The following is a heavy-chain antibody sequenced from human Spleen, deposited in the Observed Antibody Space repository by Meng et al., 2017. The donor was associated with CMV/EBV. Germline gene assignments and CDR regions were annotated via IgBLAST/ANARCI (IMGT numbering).Heavy chain of an antibody. D-gene: IGHD6-19*01. CDR2: VSGYNGKT. CDR3: ARDFSSGLFDF. J-gene: IGHJ4*02. V-gene: IGHV1-18*01. Sequence: ASVKVSCKASGYPFTSYGITWVRQAPGQGLEWMGWVSGYNGKTNYAQKLQGRITMTADPSTNTAHMELRSLSADDTAIYYCARDFSSGLFDFWGQGTLVTVSS. CDR1: GYPFTSYG.